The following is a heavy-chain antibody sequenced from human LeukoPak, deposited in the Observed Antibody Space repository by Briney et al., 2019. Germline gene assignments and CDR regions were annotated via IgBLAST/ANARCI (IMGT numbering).Heavy chain of an antibody. CDR1: GFTFSSYE. CDR3: AKDRIAAAGTGFDY. CDR2: ITGSGGRT. V-gene: IGHV3-23*01. D-gene: IGHD6-13*01. Sequence: GGSLRLSCAASGFTFSSYEMNWVRQAPGKGLEWVSAITGSGGRTYYADSVKGRFTISRDNSKNTLYLQMNSLRAEDTAVYYCAKDRIAAAGTGFDYWGQGTLVTVSS. J-gene: IGHJ4*02.